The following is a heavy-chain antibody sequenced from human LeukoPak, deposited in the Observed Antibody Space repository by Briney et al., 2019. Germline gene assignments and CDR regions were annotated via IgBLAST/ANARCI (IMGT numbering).Heavy chain of an antibody. CDR1: GVSISSGGYY. CDR3: ARGEKRDTTYYLDYYFDY. V-gene: IGHV4-31*03. J-gene: IGHJ4*02. CDR2: IYYSGST. Sequence: PSETLSLTCSVSGVSISSGGYYWNWIRQHPGKGLEWIGSIYYSGSTYYNPSLKSRVSISIDTSETQVSLKLSSVTAADTAVYYCARGEKRDTTYYLDYYFDYWGQGTLVTVSS. D-gene: IGHD3-22*01.